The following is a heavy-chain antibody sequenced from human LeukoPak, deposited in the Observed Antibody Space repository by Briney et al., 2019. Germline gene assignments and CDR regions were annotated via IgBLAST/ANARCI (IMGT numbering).Heavy chain of an antibody. Sequence: NPGGSLRLSCAASGFTFSSYSMNWVRQAPGKGLEWVSSISRSSSHIYYADAVKGRFTISRHNARNSLYLQMNSLRAEDTAVYYCSRDGLAAATLHWCFDLWGRGTLVTVSS. CDR3: SRDGLAAATLHWCFDL. CDR1: GFTFSSYS. CDR2: ISRSSSHI. J-gene: IGHJ2*01. V-gene: IGHV3-21*01. D-gene: IGHD2-15*01.